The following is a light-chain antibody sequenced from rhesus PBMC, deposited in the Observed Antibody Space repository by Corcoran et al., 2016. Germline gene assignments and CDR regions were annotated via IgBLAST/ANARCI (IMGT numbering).Light chain of an antibody. J-gene: IGKJ2*01. CDR3: LQDIQLPYS. Sequence: DIVMTQTPLSLPVTPGEPASISCRSSQSLLHSNGYTYLFWYLQKPGQSPQFLFYLGSNRASGVPDRFSGSGEGTDFTLKISRVEAEDVGVYYCLQDIQLPYSFGQGTKVEIK. V-gene: IGKV2-78*01. CDR1: QSLLHSNGYTY. CDR2: LGS.